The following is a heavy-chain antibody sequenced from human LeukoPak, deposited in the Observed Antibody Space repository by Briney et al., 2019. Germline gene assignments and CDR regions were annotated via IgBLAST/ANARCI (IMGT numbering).Heavy chain of an antibody. CDR3: AKDRAIVVVVAATHY. J-gene: IGHJ4*02. V-gene: IGHV3-23*01. CDR1: GFTFSSYS. Sequence: GGSLRLSCSASGFTFSSYSMNWVRQAPGKGLEWVSAISGSGGSTYYADSVKGRFTISRDNSKNTLYLQMNSLRAEDTAVYYCAKDRAIVVVVAATHYWGQGTLVTVSS. D-gene: IGHD2-15*01. CDR2: ISGSGGST.